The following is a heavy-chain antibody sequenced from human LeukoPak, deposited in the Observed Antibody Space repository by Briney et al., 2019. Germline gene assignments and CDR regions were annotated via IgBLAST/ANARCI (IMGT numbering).Heavy chain of an antibody. Sequence: GGSLRLSCAASGLTFRNYAMSWVRQAPGKGREGVSVICANDGNTYYADAVKGRFTISRDNSKDTLYLQMDSLRAEDTAVYYCAKGSGSSCYSPCDYWGQGILVTVSS. CDR1: GLTFRNYA. CDR2: ICANDGNT. D-gene: IGHD2-15*01. V-gene: IGHV3-23*01. CDR3: AKGSGSSCYSPCDY. J-gene: IGHJ4*02.